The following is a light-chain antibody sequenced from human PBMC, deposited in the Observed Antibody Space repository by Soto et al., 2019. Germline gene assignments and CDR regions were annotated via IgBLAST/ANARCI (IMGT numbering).Light chain of an antibody. Sequence: EIVMTQSPATLSVSPGERATLSCRASQSVSSYLAWYQQKPGQAPRLLIYDASNRATGIPARFSGSGSGTDFTLTISSLEPEDFAVYYYQQRSNWPITFGQGTRLEIK. CDR2: DAS. J-gene: IGKJ5*01. CDR1: QSVSSY. CDR3: QQRSNWPIT. V-gene: IGKV3-11*01.